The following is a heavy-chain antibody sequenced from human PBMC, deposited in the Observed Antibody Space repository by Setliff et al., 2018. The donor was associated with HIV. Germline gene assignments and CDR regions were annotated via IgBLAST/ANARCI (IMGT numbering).Heavy chain of an antibody. CDR1: GGSISSGSYY. CDR2: IYTSGST. Sequence: PSETLSLTCTVSGGSISSGSYYWSWIRQPAGKGLEWIGRIYTSGSTNYNPSLKGRVTISVDTSKNQFSLKLSSVTAADTAVYYCAGSWSGYPLSFGYWGQGTLVTVSS. D-gene: IGHD3-3*01. J-gene: IGHJ4*02. CDR3: AGSWSGYPLSFGY. V-gene: IGHV4-61*02.